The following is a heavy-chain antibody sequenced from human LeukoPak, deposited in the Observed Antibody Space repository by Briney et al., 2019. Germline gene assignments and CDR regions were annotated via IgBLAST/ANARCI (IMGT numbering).Heavy chain of an antibody. J-gene: IGHJ5*02. CDR1: GGSISSSSYY. CDR2: IYYSGST. V-gene: IGHV4-39*01. D-gene: IGHD3-10*01. Sequence: SETLSLTCTVSGGSISSSSYYWGWIRQPPGKGLEWIGSIYYSGSTYYNPSLKSRVTISVDTSKSQFFLKLSSVTAADTAVYYCARQKWITMVRGVINWFDPWGQGTLVTVSS. CDR3: ARQKWITMVRGVINWFDP.